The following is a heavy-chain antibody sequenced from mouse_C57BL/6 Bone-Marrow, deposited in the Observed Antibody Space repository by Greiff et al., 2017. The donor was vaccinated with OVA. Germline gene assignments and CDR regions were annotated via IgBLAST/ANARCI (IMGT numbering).Heavy chain of an antibody. Sequence: EVQGVESGGDLVKPGGSLKLSCAASGFTFSSYGMYWVRQTPDKRLEWVATISSGGSYTYYPDSVKGRFTISRDNAKNTLYLQMSSLKSEDTAMSYCARHYGNRGGIYAMDYWGQGTSVTVSS. CDR2: ISSGGSYT. V-gene: IGHV5-6*01. CDR1: GFTFSSYG. J-gene: IGHJ4*01. CDR3: ARHYGNRGGIYAMDY. D-gene: IGHD2-1*01.